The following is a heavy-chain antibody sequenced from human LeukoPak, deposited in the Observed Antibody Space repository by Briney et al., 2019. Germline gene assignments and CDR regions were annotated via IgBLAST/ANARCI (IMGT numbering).Heavy chain of an antibody. Sequence: SETLSLTCAVYGGSFSGYYWSWIRQPPGKGLEWIGDINHSGSTNYNPSLKSRVTISVDTPKNQFSLKLSSVTAADTAVYYCARGRYSSGWYTRGYFDYWGQGTLSPSPQ. CDR2: INHSGST. D-gene: IGHD6-19*01. CDR3: ARGRYSSGWYTRGYFDY. V-gene: IGHV4-34*01. CDR1: GGSFSGYY. J-gene: IGHJ4*02.